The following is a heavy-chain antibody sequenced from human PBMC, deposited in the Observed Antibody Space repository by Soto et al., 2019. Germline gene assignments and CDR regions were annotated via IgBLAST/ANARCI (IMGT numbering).Heavy chain of an antibody. CDR3: TRARRSPHYYYYYGMDV. D-gene: IGHD3-10*01. CDR1: GFTFGDYA. J-gene: IGHJ6*02. V-gene: IGHV3-49*03. CDR2: IRSKAYGGTT. Sequence: GGSLRLSCTASGFTFGDYAMSWFRQAPGKGLEWVGFIRSKAYGGTTEYAASVKGRFTISRDDSKSIAYLQMNSLKTEDTAVYYCTRARRSPHYYYYYGMDVWGQGTTVTVSS.